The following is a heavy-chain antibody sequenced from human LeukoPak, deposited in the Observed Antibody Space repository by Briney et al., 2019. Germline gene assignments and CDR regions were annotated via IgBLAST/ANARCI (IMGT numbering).Heavy chain of an antibody. Sequence: PSETLSLTCTVSGGSISSYYWSWIRQPPGKGLEWIGYIYYSGSTNYNPSLKSRVTISVDTSKNQFSLKLSSVTAADTAVYYCARDFASEDTGDSYFDYWGQGTLVTVSS. CDR1: GGSISSYY. CDR3: ARDFASEDTGDSYFDY. CDR2: IYYSGST. J-gene: IGHJ4*02. V-gene: IGHV4-59*01. D-gene: IGHD5-18*01.